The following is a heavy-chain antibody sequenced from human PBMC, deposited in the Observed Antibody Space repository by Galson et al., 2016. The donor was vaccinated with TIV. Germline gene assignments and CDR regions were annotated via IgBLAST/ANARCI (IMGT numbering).Heavy chain of an antibody. D-gene: IGHD3-3*01. CDR3: ARGSSYYSNYLDV. J-gene: IGHJ6*03. Sequence: SVKVSCKASGGIFRSYAISWVRQAPGQGLEWMGGIIAIFGIPNYAQKFQGRVTITADESTTTVYMELSSLRSDDTAVYYCARGSSYYSNYLDVWGKGNTVTVSS. CDR1: GGIFRSYA. CDR2: IIAIFGIP. V-gene: IGHV1-69*13.